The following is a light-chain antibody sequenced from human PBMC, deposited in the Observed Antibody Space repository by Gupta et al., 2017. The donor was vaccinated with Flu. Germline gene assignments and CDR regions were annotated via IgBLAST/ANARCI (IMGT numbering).Light chain of an antibody. Sequence: DIKMTQFPSSVSASVGDRVTIACRASQGISSWLAWYQQTPGKAPKLLIYASSRLQSGVSSRFSGSGSGTEYTLTITNLQPEDFATYFCHQADSFPYTFGQGTKVEMK. V-gene: IGKV1-12*01. CDR1: QGISSW. CDR3: HQADSFPYT. CDR2: ASS. J-gene: IGKJ2*01.